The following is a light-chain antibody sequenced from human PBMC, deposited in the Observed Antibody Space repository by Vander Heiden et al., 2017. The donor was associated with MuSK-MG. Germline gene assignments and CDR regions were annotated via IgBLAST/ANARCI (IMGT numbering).Light chain of an antibody. V-gene: IGKV3-20*01. Sequence: EIVLTQSPGTLSLSPGERATLSCRASQSISSNYLAWYQQKPGQAPRLLIYGASSRATGIPDRFSGSGSGTDFTLTISRLEPEEFAVYYCQQYGSSYWTFGQGTKVEIK. CDR2: GAS. CDR1: QSISSNY. CDR3: QQYGSSYWT. J-gene: IGKJ1*01.